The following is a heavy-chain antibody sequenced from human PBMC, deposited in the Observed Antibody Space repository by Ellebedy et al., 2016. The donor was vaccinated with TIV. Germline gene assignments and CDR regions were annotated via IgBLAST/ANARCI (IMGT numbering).Heavy chain of an antibody. CDR3: ARGGQPRYYDSSGAPEYFQH. V-gene: IGHV1-18*01. J-gene: IGHJ1*01. CDR2: ISAYNGNT. Sequence: AASVKVSCKASGYTFSNYGISWVRQAPGQGLEWMGWISAYNGNTNYAQKLQGRVTMTTDTSTSTAYMELRSLRSDDTAVYYCARGGQPRYYDSSGAPEYFQHWGQGTLVTVSS. CDR1: GYTFSNYG. D-gene: IGHD3-22*01.